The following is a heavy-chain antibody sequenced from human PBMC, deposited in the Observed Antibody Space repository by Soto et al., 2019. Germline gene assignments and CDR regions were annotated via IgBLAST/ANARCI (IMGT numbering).Heavy chain of an antibody. CDR3: ARFPWSDERY. J-gene: IGHJ4*02. CDR2: SRDSGGAT. V-gene: IGHV3-23*01. D-gene: IGHD2-8*02. Sequence: PGGSLRLSCASSGFTFSNDGVSWVRQAPGKGLEWVSASRDSGGATFYADSVEGRFTMSRDSSRTTVFLHMNSLRSEDTAVYYCARFPWSDERYWGQGTLVTVSS. CDR1: GFTFSNDG.